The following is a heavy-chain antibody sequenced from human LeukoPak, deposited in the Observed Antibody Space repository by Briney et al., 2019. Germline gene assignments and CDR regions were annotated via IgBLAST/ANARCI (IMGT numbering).Heavy chain of an antibody. D-gene: IGHD6-13*01. J-gene: IGHJ4*02. Sequence: GGSLRLSCATSGFIFSTYALSWVRQAPGKGLEWVSAISGSGGSTYYADSVKGRFTISRDNSKNTLYLQMNSLRAEDTAVYYCANLWGKQQLVDYWGQGTLVTVSS. CDR3: ANLWGKQQLVDY. V-gene: IGHV3-23*01. CDR2: ISGSGGST. CDR1: GFIFSTYA.